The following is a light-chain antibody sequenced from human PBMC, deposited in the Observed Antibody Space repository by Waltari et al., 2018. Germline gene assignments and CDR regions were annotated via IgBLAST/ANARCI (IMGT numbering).Light chain of an antibody. CDR3: QQSYTTPRT. CDR2: GTS. Sequence: DIQMTQSPSSLSASVGDRVTITCRASQNISNFLNWYLQKPGKAPELLIYGTSSLQSGVPSRFSGSGSGTDFTLTINSLQPEDFATYYCQQSYTTPRTFGQGTKVEI. CDR1: QNISNF. J-gene: IGKJ1*01. V-gene: IGKV1-39*01.